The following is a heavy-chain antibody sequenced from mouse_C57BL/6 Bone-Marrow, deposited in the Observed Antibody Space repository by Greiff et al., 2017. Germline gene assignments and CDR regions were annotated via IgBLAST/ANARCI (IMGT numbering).Heavy chain of an antibody. CDR2: IDPETGGT. J-gene: IGHJ2*01. CDR3: TRWDTTVVDSFDY. CDR1: GYTFTDYE. Sequence: QVHVKQSGAELVRPGASVTLSCKASGYTFTDYEMHWVKQTPVHGLEWIGAIDPETGGTAYNQKFKGKAILTADKSSSTAYMELRSLTSEDSAVYYCTRWDTTVVDSFDYWSQGTTLTDSS. V-gene: IGHV1-15*01. D-gene: IGHD1-1*01.